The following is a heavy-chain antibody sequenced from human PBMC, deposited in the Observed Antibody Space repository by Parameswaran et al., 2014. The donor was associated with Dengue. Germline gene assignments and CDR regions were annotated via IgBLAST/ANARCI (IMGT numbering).Heavy chain of an antibody. J-gene: IGHJ6*02. D-gene: IGHD6-13*01. V-gene: IGHV3-30*04. Sequence: MPGVRQAPGKGLEWVAVISYDGSNKYYADSVKGRFTISRDNSKNTLYLQMNSLRAEDTAVYYCARDLSDSSSWSWVYYYGMDVWGQGTTVTVSS. CDR3: ARDLSDSSSWSWVYYYGMDV. CDR2: ISYDGSNK.